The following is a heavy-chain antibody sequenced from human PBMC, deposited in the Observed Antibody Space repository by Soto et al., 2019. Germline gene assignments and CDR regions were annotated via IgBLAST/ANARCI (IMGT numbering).Heavy chain of an antibody. CDR3: AKELRSTWYPLDY. J-gene: IGHJ4*02. Sequence: GGSLRLSCAADGFPFTDYAMTWVRQAPGKGLGWVSAIRGSGGSTYAADSEKGRFTITSDSSKNTLYLQMNSLRAEDTAVYYCAKELRSTWYPLDYWGQGTLVTVSS. V-gene: IGHV3-23*01. D-gene: IGHD6-13*01. CDR2: IRGSGGST. CDR1: GFPFTDYA.